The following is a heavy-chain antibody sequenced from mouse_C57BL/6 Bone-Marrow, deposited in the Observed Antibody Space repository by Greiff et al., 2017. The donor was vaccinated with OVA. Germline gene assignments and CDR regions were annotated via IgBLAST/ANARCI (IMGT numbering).Heavy chain of an antibody. V-gene: IGHV14-4*01. Sequence: EVKLMESGAELVRPGASVKLSCTASGFNIKDDYMHWVKQRPEQGLEWIGWIDPENGDTEYASKFQGKATITADTSSNTAYLQLSSLTSEDTAVYYCTTDGYFFAYWGQGTLVTVSA. J-gene: IGHJ3*01. CDR3: TTDGYFFAY. D-gene: IGHD2-3*01. CDR2: IDPENGDT. CDR1: GFNIKDDY.